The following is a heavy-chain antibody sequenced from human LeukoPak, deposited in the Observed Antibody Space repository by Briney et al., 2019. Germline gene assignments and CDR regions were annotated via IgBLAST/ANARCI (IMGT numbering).Heavy chain of an antibody. J-gene: IGHJ4*02. V-gene: IGHV3-30-3*01. CDR1: GFTFSSYA. D-gene: IGHD4-11*01. CDR3: AKGSIQSREGYFDY. CDR2: ISYDGSNK. Sequence: GRSLRLSCAASGFTFSSYAMHWVRQAPGKGLEWVAVISYDGSNKYYADSVKGRFTISRDNSKNTLYLQMNSLRAEDTAVYYCAKGSIQSREGYFDYWGQGTLVTVSS.